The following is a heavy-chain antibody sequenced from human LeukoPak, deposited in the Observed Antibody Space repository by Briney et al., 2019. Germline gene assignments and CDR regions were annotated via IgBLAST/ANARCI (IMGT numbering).Heavy chain of an antibody. Sequence: PSETLSLTCTVSGGSISSTSYYWGWIRQPPGKGLEWIGSIYYSGGTYYNPSLKSRVTISVDTSKNQFSLRLRSVDAADTAVYYCARAGIAAAGNRWFDPWGQGTLVTVSS. CDR1: GGSISSTSYY. D-gene: IGHD6-13*01. CDR2: IYYSGGT. CDR3: ARAGIAAAGNRWFDP. J-gene: IGHJ5*02. V-gene: IGHV4-39*07.